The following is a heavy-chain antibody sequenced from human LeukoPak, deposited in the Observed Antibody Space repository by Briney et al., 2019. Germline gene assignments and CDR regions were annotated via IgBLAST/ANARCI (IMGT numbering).Heavy chain of an antibody. V-gene: IGHV3-48*03. CDR3: ARGGSSRPLAL. CDR1: GFTSSGEE. J-gene: IGHJ4*02. Sequence: GGSLRLSCAASGFTSSGEEMNWARQAPGKGLEWVLHISGGGGPIYYRDSVKGRFSISSDTAKNSLYLQMNSLRAEDTALYYCARGGSSRPLALWGRGTLVTVSS. D-gene: IGHD1-1*01. CDR2: ISGGGGPI.